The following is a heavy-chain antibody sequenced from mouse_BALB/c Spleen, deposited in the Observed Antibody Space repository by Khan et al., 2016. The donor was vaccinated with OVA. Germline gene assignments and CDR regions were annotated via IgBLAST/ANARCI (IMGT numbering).Heavy chain of an antibody. V-gene: IGHV1-9*01. CDR1: GYTFSSYW. J-gene: IGHJ4*01. Sequence: QVHLKQSGAEVMKPGASVKISCKTTGYTFSSYWIEWVKQTPGHGLEWIGEILPGSVSIKYNEKFKGKATFTAETSSNTAYIQFSSLTSEDSAVYYCSRGGLGRAMDYWGQGTSGAVSS. CDR3: SRGGLGRAMDY. D-gene: IGHD4-1*01. CDR2: ILPGSVSI.